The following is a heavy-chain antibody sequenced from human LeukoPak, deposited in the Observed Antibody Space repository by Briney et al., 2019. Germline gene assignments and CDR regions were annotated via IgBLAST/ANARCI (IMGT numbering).Heavy chain of an antibody. J-gene: IGHJ3*02. CDR2: INPNNGDT. CDR3: VKDQARGFIYSFAFDI. D-gene: IGHD5-12*01. CDR1: GYTFTGHH. Sequence: GASVKVSCKASGYTFTGHHMHWVRQAPGRGLEWMGWINPNNGDTKYAQMFQDRVTMTRDTSISTAYMELSSLRYDDTAVYYCVKDQARGFIYSFAFDIWGQGTMVTASS. V-gene: IGHV1-2*02.